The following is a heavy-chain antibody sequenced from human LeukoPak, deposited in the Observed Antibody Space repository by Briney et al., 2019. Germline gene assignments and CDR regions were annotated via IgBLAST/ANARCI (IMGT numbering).Heavy chain of an antibody. D-gene: IGHD1-26*01. J-gene: IGHJ4*02. CDR2: ISGSGGST. V-gene: IGHV3-23*01. CDR1: GFTFSSYA. CDR3: ARDISERYSVDY. Sequence: PGGSLRLSCAASGFTFSSYAMSWVRQAPGKGLEWVSAISGSGGSTYYADSVKGRFTVSRDNFKNTLYLQMNNLRAEDTAVYYCARDISERYSVDYWGQGTLVTVSS.